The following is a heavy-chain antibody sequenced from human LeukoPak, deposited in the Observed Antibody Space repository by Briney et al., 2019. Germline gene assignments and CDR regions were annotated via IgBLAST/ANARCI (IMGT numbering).Heavy chain of an antibody. V-gene: IGHV4-31*03. CDR1: GGSISSGGYY. D-gene: IGHD2-2*01. CDR2: IYYSGST. J-gene: IGHJ6*02. Sequence: SETLSLTCTVSGGSISSGGYYWSWIRQHPGKGLEWIGYIYYSGSTYYNPSLKSRVTISVDTSKNHFSLNLGSVTAADTAVYYCARGVCTSTSCFAGDYGMDVWGQGTTVTVSS. CDR3: ARGVCTSTSCFAGDYGMDV.